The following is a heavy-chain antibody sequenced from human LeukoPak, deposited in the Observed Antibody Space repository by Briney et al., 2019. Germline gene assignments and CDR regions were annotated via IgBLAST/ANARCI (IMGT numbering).Heavy chain of an antibody. J-gene: IGHJ4*02. CDR2: IYPGDSDT. CDR3: ARRTYSSGHRYFDS. D-gene: IGHD6-19*01. CDR1: GYSFTNYW. Sequence: GESLKISCKGSGYSFTNYWIGWVRQMPGKGLESMGIIYPGDSDTRYSPSFQGQVTISVDKSINTAYLQWSSLRASDTAMYYCARRTYSSGHRYFDSWGQGTLVTVSS. V-gene: IGHV5-51*01.